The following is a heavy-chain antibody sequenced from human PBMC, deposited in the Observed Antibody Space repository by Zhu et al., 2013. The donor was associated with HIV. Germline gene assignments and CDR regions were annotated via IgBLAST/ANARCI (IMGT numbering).Heavy chain of an antibody. CDR2: VHTTAST. CDR3: ARGRYDSNGYYLDY. Sequence: QVQLQESGPGLVKPSETLSLTCTVSGGSVSTYYWTWIRQPAGKGLEWIGRVHTTASTYYYPSLRSRVAMSLDRSKNQFSLNLSSVTAADTAVYYCARGRYDSNGYYLDYWSQGILVTVSS. CDR1: GGSVSTYY. J-gene: IGHJ4*02. D-gene: IGHD3-22*01. V-gene: IGHV4-4*07.